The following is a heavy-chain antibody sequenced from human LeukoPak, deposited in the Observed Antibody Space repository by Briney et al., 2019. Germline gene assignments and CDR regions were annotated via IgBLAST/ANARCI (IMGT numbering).Heavy chain of an antibody. CDR2: ISSSSSTK. CDR1: GFTFSSYS. J-gene: IGHJ4*02. D-gene: IGHD6-6*01. Sequence: GGSLRLSCAASGFTFSSYSMNWVRQAPGKGLEWVSYISSSSSTKYYADSMKGRFTISRDNAKNSLYLQMNSLRAEDTAVYYCARVIYSVAPETYSSSPGALDYWGQGTLVTVSS. CDR3: ARVIYSVAPETYSSSPGALDY. V-gene: IGHV3-48*01.